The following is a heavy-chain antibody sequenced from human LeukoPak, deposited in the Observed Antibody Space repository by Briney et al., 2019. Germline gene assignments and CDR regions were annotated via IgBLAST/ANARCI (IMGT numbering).Heavy chain of an antibody. J-gene: IGHJ4*02. CDR2: INPNSGGT. CDR1: GYSFTVYY. V-gene: IGHV1-2*02. D-gene: IGHD2-21*02. CDR3: ARVHITSAYCGGDCYYYFVY. Sequence: SVNVSCNASGYSFTVYYMHWGRHAPGPGHERMGCINPNSGGTNYAKKCQGRVTMSRDTSISTDYMELSRLRSDETAVYYRARVHITSAYCGGDCYYYFVYWGRGTLVSVSS.